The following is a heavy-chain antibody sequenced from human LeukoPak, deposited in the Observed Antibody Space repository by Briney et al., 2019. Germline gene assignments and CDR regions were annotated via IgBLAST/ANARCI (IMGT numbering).Heavy chain of an antibody. CDR3: AKLGITMIGGV. CDR1: GFTFSSYS. V-gene: IGHV3-21*01. J-gene: IGHJ6*04. D-gene: IGHD3-10*02. Sequence: GGSLRLSWAASGFTFSSYSMNWVRQAPGKGLEWVSSISSSSSYIYYADSVKGRFIISSDYAKNSLYLQMNSLRAEDTAVYYCAKLGITMIGGVWGKGTTVTISS. CDR2: ISSSSSYI.